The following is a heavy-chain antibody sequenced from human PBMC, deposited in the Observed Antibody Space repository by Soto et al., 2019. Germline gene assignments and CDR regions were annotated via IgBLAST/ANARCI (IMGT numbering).Heavy chain of an antibody. CDR3: ARDGALGEHYSYYGMDV. Sequence: QVQLVQSGAEVKKPGASVKVSCKASGYTFTSYGISWVRQAPGQGLEWMGWISAYNGNTNYAQKLQGRVTMTTDTSTSTADMELRSLRSDDTAVYYCARDGALGEHYSYYGMDVWGQGTTVTVSS. CDR2: ISAYNGNT. D-gene: IGHD3-16*01. CDR1: GYTFTSYG. J-gene: IGHJ6*02. V-gene: IGHV1-18*01.